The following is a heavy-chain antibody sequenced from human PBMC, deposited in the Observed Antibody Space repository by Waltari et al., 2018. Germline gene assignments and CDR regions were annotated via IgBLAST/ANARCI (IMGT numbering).Heavy chain of an antibody. CDR2: FDPEDGET. J-gene: IGHJ4*02. V-gene: IGHV1-24*01. D-gene: IGHD6-13*01. Sequence: QVQLVQSGAEVKKPGASGKVSCKVSGYTLTELSMPWVRQAPGKGLEWMGGFDPEDGETIYAQKFQGRVTMTEDTSTDTAYMELSSLRSEDTAVYYCALGLGTAAGSEYYFDYWGQGTLVTVSS. CDR1: GYTLTELS. CDR3: ALGLGTAAGSEYYFDY.